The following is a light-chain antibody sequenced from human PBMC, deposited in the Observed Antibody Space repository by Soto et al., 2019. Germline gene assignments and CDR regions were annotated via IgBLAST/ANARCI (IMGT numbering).Light chain of an antibody. J-gene: IGKJ3*01. CDR2: DAS. V-gene: IGKV1-13*02. Sequence: AIQLTQSPSSLSASVGDRVTITCRASQGISSALAWYQQKPGKAPKLLIYDASSLESGVPSRFSGSGSGTDFTLTISSLQPEDFATYYCQQFTFGPGTKVDIK. CDR3: QQFT. CDR1: QGISSA.